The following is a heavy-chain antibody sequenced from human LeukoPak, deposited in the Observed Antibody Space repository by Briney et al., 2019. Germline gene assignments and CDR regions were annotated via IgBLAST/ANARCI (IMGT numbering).Heavy chain of an antibody. Sequence: ASETLSLTCTVSGGSISSSSYYWGWLRQPPGKGLEWIGSIYYSGSTYYNPSLKSRVTISVDTSKNQFSLKLSSVTAADTAVYYCARDPGVDYDILTGYFSPPYFDYWGQGTLVTVSS. D-gene: IGHD3-9*01. V-gene: IGHV4-39*07. CDR2: IYYSGST. CDR3: ARDPGVDYDILTGYFSPPYFDY. CDR1: GGSISSSSYY. J-gene: IGHJ4*02.